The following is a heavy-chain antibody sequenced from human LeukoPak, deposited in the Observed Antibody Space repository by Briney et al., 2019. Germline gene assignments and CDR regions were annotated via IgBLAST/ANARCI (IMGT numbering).Heavy chain of an antibody. Sequence: GGSLRLSCAASGFTFSSYGMHWVRQAPGKGLEWVAVIWYDGSDKYYTDSVKGRFTIFRDNSKNTLYLQMNSLRAEDTAVYYCAKLTPYGSGSYYNQRLDFWGQGTLVTVSS. CDR2: IWYDGSDK. J-gene: IGHJ4*02. D-gene: IGHD3-10*01. V-gene: IGHV3-33*06. CDR1: GFTFSSYG. CDR3: AKLTPYGSGSYYNQRLDF.